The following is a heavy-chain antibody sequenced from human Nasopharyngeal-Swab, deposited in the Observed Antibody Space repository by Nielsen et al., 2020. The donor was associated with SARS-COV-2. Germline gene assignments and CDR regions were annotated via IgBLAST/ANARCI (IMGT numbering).Heavy chain of an antibody. J-gene: IGHJ6*03. V-gene: IGHV3-64D*06. CDR2: ISSNGGST. Sequence: GESLKISCSASGFTFSSYAMHWVRQAPGKGLEYVSAISSNGGSTYYADSVKGRFTISRDNSKNTLYLQMGSLRAEDTAVYYCVKDLSIAVAGLYYYYYMDVWGKGTTVTVSS. CDR3: VKDLSIAVAGLYYYYYMDV. D-gene: IGHD6-19*01. CDR1: GFTFSSYA.